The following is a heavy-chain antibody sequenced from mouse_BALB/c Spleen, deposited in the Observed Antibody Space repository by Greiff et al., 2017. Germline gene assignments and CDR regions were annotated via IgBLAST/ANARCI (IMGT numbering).Heavy chain of an antibody. CDR2: INSNGGST. CDR1: GFTFSSYG. Sequence: EVQLQQSGGGLVQPGGSLKLSCAASGFTFSSYGMSWVRQTPDKRLELVATINSNGGSTYYPDSVKGRFTISRDNAKNTLYLQMSSLKSDDTAIYYCARDMETSYKYDGWSWFAYWGQGTLVTVSA. D-gene: IGHD2-14*01. V-gene: IGHV5-6-3*01. J-gene: IGHJ3*01. CDR3: ARDMETSYKYDGWSWFAY.